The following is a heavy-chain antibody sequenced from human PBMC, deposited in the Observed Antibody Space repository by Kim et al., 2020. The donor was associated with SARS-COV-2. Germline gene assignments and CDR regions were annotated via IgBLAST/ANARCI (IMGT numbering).Heavy chain of an antibody. Sequence: SETLSLTCAVYGGSFSGYYWSWIRQPPGKGLEWIGEINHSGSTNYNPSLKSRVTISVDTSKNQFSLKLSSVTAADTAVYYCARGQGRITMVRGVIITLNWFDPWGQGTLVTVSS. CDR3: ARGQGRITMVRGVIITLNWFDP. V-gene: IGHV4-34*01. J-gene: IGHJ5*02. CDR1: GGSFSGYY. CDR2: INHSGST. D-gene: IGHD3-10*01.